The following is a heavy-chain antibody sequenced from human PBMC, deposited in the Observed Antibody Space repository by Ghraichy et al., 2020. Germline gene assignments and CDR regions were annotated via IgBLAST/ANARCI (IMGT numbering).Heavy chain of an antibody. J-gene: IGHJ6*02. CDR2: IYYSGST. CDR3: ARGGGYYYYGMDV. CDR1: GGSISSYY. Sequence: SETLSLTCTVSGGSISSYYWSWIRQPPGKGLEWIGYIYYSGSTNYNPSLKSRVTISVDTSKNQFSLKLSSVTAADTAVYYCARGGGYYYYGMDVWGQGTTVTVSS. V-gene: IGHV4-59*08. D-gene: IGHD3-16*01.